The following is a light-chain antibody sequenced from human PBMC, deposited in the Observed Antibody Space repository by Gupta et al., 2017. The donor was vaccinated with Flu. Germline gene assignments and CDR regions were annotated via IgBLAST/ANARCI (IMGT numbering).Light chain of an antibody. Sequence: RDTNTFTGTGYNVGSNSLNWYHQNPGTDPMVLIYSETERPSGGPDRFFASKSATKATPPTSRLQSGEEADDYWAASDASKDSWVFGGGTKLTVL. CDR3: AASDASKDSWV. V-gene: IGLV1-44*01. J-gene: IGLJ2*01. CDR2: SET. CDR1: GYNVGSNS.